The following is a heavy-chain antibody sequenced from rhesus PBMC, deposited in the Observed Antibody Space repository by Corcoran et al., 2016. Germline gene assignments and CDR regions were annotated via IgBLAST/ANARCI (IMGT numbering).Heavy chain of an antibody. CDR2: IYGSGSRT. J-gene: IGHJ2*01. V-gene: IGHV4-169*01. CDR1: GGSISSSY. Sequence: QLQLQESGPGLVKPSETLSVTCAVSGGSISSSYWSWIRQAPGKGLEWIGYIYGSGSRTNYNPSLKSRVTLSVDTSKNQLSLKLSSVTTADTAVYYCARLYGNYWYFDLWGPGTPITISS. D-gene: IGHD4-35*01. CDR3: ARLYGNYWYFDL.